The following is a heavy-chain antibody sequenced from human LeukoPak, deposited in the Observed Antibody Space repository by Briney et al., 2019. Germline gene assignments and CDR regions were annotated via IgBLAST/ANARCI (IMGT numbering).Heavy chain of an antibody. CDR1: GFTFTTCA. J-gene: IGHJ4*02. Sequence: PGGSLRLSCAAPGFTFTTCAMNWVRQAPGKGLEWVSGISGSGGNTYYADSVKGRFTISRDNSKNTVYLQMNSLRAEDTAVYYCAKDVPDTALVWDYWGRGTLVTVSS. D-gene: IGHD5-18*01. CDR3: AKDVPDTALVWDY. CDR2: ISGSGGNT. V-gene: IGHV3-23*01.